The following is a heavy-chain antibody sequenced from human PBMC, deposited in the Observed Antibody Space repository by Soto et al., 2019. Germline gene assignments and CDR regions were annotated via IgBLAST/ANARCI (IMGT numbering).Heavy chain of an antibody. Sequence: GGSLRLSCAASGFTFSDYYMSWIRQAPGKGLEWVSYISSSGSTIYYADSVKGRFTISRDNAKNSLYLQMNSLRAEDTAVYYCARDATEGVRGRDYYGSGSYYNWFDPWGQGTLVTVSS. J-gene: IGHJ5*02. CDR1: GFTFSDYY. CDR3: ARDATEGVRGRDYYGSGSYYNWFDP. V-gene: IGHV3-11*01. CDR2: ISSSGSTI. D-gene: IGHD3-10*01.